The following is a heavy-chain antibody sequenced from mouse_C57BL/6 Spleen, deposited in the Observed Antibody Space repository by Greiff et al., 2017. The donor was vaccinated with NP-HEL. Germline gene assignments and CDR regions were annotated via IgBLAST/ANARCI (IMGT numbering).Heavy chain of an antibody. D-gene: IGHD1-1*01. CDR1: GFTFSSYA. CDR3: TREGTTVAIDYAMDY. V-gene: IGHV5-9-1*02. J-gene: IGHJ4*01. Sequence: EVNVVESGEGLVKPGGSLKLSCAASGFTFSSYAMSWVRQTPEKRLEWVAYISSGGDYIYYADTVKGRFTISRDNARNTLYLQMSSLKSEDTAMYYCTREGTTVAIDYAMDYWGQGTSVTVSS. CDR2: ISSGGDYI.